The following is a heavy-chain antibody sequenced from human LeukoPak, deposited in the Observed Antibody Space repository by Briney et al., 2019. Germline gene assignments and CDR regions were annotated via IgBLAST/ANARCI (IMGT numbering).Heavy chain of an antibody. CDR2: MKQDGSEK. V-gene: IGHV3-7*01. Sequence: PGGSLRLSCAASGFTFSSYWMSWVRQAPGKGLEWVANMKQDGSEKFYVDSVKGRFTISRDNAKNSLYLQMNSLRAEDTAVYYCARVSRIATTGHFDFWGQGTLVTVSS. CDR1: GFTFSSYW. J-gene: IGHJ4*02. D-gene: IGHD3-3*01. CDR3: ARVSRIATTGHFDF.